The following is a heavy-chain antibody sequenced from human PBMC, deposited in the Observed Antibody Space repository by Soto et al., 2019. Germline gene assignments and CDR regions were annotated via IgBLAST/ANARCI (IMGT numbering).Heavy chain of an antibody. J-gene: IGHJ6*02. CDR3: VSLHTGLTVLYGVDV. CDR2: ISSSSVYI. D-gene: IGHD2-21*02. Sequence: EVQLVESGGGLVKPGGSLRLSCVASGLTFNDYSINWVRQAPGKGLEWVSSISSSSVYIYYADSVKGRFTISRDNAKNSPLLQLNSLRPDDTAVYYCVSLHTGLTVLYGVDVWGQGTTVTVS. V-gene: IGHV3-21*01. CDR1: GLTFNDYS.